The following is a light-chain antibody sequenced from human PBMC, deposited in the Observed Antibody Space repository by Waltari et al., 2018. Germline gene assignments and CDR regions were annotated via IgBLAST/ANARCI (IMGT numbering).Light chain of an antibody. Sequence: DIQMTQSPSSLSASIGDRVTITCRASENIGSYLNWYQQRTGEAPKFLIYATSTLQTEVPSRFSGSGSRTDFTLTISSLQPEDFATYYCQHTFETPYSFGQGTKLESK. CDR3: QHTFETPYS. J-gene: IGKJ2*01. CDR2: ATS. CDR1: ENIGSY. V-gene: IGKV1-39*01.